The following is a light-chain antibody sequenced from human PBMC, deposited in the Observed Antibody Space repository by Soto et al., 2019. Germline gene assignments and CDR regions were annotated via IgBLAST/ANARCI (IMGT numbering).Light chain of an antibody. CDR3: QQYGSSQET. Sequence: EIVLTQSPGTLSLSPGERATLSCRASQSVSSSYLAWYQQKPGQAPRLLIYGASSRATGIPDRFSGGGSGTDFTLTISRLEPEDFAVYYCQQYGSSQETFGQGTKVDIK. CDR2: GAS. J-gene: IGKJ1*01. CDR1: QSVSSSY. V-gene: IGKV3-20*01.